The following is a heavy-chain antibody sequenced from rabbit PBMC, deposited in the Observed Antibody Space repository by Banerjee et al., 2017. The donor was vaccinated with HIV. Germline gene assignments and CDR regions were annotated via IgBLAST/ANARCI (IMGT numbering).Heavy chain of an antibody. V-gene: IGHV1S40*01. Sequence: QSLGESGGGLVQPEGSLTLTCKASGFSFSSSYYICWVRQAPGKGLEWIACIVGSSSGFTYSATWAKGRFTCSKTSSTTVTLQMTSLTVADTATYFCARDTASSFSSYGMDLWGQGTLVTVS. D-gene: IGHD6-1*01. CDR1: GFSFSSSYY. CDR3: ARDTASSFSSYGMDL. J-gene: IGHJ6*01. CDR2: IVGSSSGFT.